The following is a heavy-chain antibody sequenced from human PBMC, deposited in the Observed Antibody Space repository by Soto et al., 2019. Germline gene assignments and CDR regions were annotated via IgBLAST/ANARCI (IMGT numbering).Heavy chain of an antibody. D-gene: IGHD6-13*01. Sequence: QVQLVQSGAEVKKPGSSVKVSCKASGGTFSSYAISWVRQAPGQGLEWMGGIIPIFGTANYAQQFQGRVTITADESTSTAYMKRSSLRSEDTAVDYCARDISGYSRSWDSFDDRGQGTLVTVSS. CDR1: GGTFSSYA. CDR3: ARDISGYSRSWDSFDD. CDR2: IIPIFGTA. J-gene: IGHJ4*02. V-gene: IGHV1-69*01.